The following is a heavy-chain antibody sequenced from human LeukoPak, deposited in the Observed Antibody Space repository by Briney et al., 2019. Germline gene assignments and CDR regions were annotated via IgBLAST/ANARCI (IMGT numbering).Heavy chain of an antibody. Sequence: ASVKVSCKASGYSFTRYGVNWVRQAPGQGLEWMGIINPSGGSTSYAQKFQGRVTMTRDTSTSTVYMELSSLRSEDTAVYYCARPRFGELVFDYWGQGTLVTVSS. CDR3: ARPRFGELVFDY. CDR1: GYSFTRYG. D-gene: IGHD3-10*01. J-gene: IGHJ4*02. V-gene: IGHV1-46*01. CDR2: INPSGGST.